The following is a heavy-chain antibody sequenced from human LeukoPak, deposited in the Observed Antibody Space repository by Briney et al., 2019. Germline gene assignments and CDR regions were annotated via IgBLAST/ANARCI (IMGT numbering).Heavy chain of an antibody. Sequence: GESLKISCKSSGYNFTNYWIGWVRQMPGKGLEWMGIIYPGDSETRYSPSFQGQVTISADKSISTAYLQWSSLKASDTAMYYCARLAGLMVRGVTYFYYYMDVWGKGTTVTISS. J-gene: IGHJ6*03. CDR2: IYPGDSET. D-gene: IGHD3-10*01. CDR1: GYNFTNYW. V-gene: IGHV5-51*01. CDR3: ARLAGLMVRGVTYFYYYMDV.